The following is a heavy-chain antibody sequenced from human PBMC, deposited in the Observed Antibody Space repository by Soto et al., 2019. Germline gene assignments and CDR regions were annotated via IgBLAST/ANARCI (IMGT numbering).Heavy chain of an antibody. Sequence: ASVKVSCKASGYTFTNYGISWVRQAPGQGLEWMGWISAYNGNTNYAQKLQGRVTMTTDTSTSTAYMELRSLRSDDTAVYYCARDHEVEYNWNYEPLIGYWGQGTLVTVSS. CDR3: ARDHEVEYNWNYEPLIGY. V-gene: IGHV1-18*01. CDR2: ISAYNGNT. D-gene: IGHD1-7*01. J-gene: IGHJ4*02. CDR1: GYTFTNYG.